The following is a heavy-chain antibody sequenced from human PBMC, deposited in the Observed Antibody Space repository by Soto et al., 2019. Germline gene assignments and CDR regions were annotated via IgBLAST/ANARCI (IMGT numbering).Heavy chain of an antibody. Sequence: QAQLVQSGAEVKKPGASVKVSCKASGNTLTNYGVSWVRQAPGQGLEWMGWISADNGYTMNAQKLQGRVTMTTDTSTSTAYMELRSLRSDDTAVYYCARGLGGMDVWGPGTTVTVSS. J-gene: IGHJ6*02. CDR3: ARGLGGMDV. V-gene: IGHV1-18*01. CDR1: GNTLTNYG. CDR2: ISADNGYT.